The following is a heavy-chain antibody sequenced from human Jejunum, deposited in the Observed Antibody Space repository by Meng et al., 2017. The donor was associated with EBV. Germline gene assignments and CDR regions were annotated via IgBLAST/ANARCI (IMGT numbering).Heavy chain of an antibody. J-gene: IGHJ4*02. CDR3: VGEIVAPYSFDQ. D-gene: IGHD5-12*01. V-gene: IGHV1-46*01. CDR2: LNPNNGAT. CDR1: GYTLIDYH. Sequence: VQLVQSGAEVKKPGASVKLSCKTSGYTLIDYHVHWVRQAPGQGLEWMGILNPNNGATSYAQRIRGRVTMTRDTSTSTVYMELSSLRSEDTALYYCVGEIVAPYSFDQWGQGTLVTVSS.